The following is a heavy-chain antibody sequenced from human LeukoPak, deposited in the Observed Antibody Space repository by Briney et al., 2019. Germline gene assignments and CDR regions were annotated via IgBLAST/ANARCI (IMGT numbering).Heavy chain of an antibody. D-gene: IGHD5-18*01. J-gene: IGHJ1*01. CDR3: AGGRGYTYGYIQH. Sequence: ASVKVSCKASGYTFTGYYMHWVRQAPGQGLEWMGWINPNSGGTNYAQKFQGRVTMTRDTSNSTAYMELSSLRSDDTAVYYCAGGRGYTYGYIQHWGQGTLVTVSS. V-gene: IGHV1-2*02. CDR1: GYTFTGYY. CDR2: INPNSGGT.